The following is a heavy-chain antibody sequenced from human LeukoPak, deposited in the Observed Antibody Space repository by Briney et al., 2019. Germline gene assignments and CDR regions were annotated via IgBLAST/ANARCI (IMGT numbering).Heavy chain of an antibody. Sequence: GRSLRPSCAASGFTFGSSAMSWVRHAPGKGLEWVSGIGGSGSTTNYPESVKGRFTISRDNSKSTLYLQMNSLRARDTAVYYCAKRPSMWFLEFWGQGTLVADSS. CDR3: AKRPSMWFLEF. D-gene: IGHD2-21*01. CDR1: GFTFGSSA. CDR2: IGGSGSTT. V-gene: IGHV3-23*01. J-gene: IGHJ4*02.